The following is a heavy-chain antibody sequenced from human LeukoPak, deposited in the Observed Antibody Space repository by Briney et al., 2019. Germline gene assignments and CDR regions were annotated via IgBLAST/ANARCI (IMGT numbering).Heavy chain of an antibody. CDR2: IKQDGSEK. V-gene: IGHV3-7*03. Sequence: GGSLRLSCAASGFTFSSYWMSWVRQAPGKGLEWGANIKQDGSEKYYVDSVKGRFTISRDNAKNSLYLQMNSLRAEDTAVYYCARDSSSWYYLTHAEYFQHWGQGTLVTVSS. CDR1: GFTFSSYW. D-gene: IGHD6-13*01. J-gene: IGHJ1*01. CDR3: ARDSSSWYYLTHAEYFQH.